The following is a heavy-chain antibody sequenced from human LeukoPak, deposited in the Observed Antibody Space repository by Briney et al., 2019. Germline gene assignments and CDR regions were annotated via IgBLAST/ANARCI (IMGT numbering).Heavy chain of an antibody. CDR2: IGGNGDTS. CDR3: ATRHEYSYPY. CDR1: GFTFYNYA. V-gene: IGHV3-64*02. D-gene: IGHD5-18*01. J-gene: IGHJ4*02. Sequence: GGALRLSCVASGFTFYNYAMHWVRQAPGKGLEYVSAIGGNGDTSYYADSVKGRFTISRDDSKNTVYLQLGSLRTEDMAVYYCATRHEYSYPYWGQGTLVTVSS.